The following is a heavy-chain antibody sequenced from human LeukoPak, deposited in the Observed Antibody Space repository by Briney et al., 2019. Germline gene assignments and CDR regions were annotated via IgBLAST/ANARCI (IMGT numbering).Heavy chain of an antibody. CDR2: IIPIFGTA. J-gene: IGHJ4*02. V-gene: IGHV1-69*01. CDR1: GGTFSSYA. CDR3: AHHGNYDFWSGYFDY. D-gene: IGHD3-3*01. Sequence: SVKVSCKASGGTFSSYAISWVRQAPGQGLEWMGGIIPIFGTANYAQKFQGRVTITADESTSTAYMELSSLRSEDTAVYYCAHHGNYDFWSGYFDYWGQGTLVTVSS.